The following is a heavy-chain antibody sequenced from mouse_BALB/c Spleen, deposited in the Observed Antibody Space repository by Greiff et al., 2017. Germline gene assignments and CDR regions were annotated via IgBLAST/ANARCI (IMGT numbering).Heavy chain of an antibody. Sequence: EVKLVESGGGLVKPGGSLKLSCAASGFTFSSYTMSWVRQTPEKRLEWVATISSGGSYTYYPDSVKGRFTISRDNAKNTLYLQMSSLKSEDTAMYYCTRDRAYDYDIMDDWGQGTSVTVSS. J-gene: IGHJ4*01. CDR2: ISSGGSYT. D-gene: IGHD2-4*01. V-gene: IGHV5-6-4*01. CDR1: GFTFSSYT. CDR3: TRDRAYDYDIMDD.